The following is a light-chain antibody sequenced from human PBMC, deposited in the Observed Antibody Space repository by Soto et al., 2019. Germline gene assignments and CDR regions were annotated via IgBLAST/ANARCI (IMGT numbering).Light chain of an antibody. CDR3: QQYGMSPWT. Sequence: IVLPQSPGTLSLSPGERATLSCRASQRISSSYLAWYQQSPGQAPRLLIYGASSRATGIPDRFSGSGSGTDFTLTISRLEPEDFAVYYCQQYGMSPWTFGQGTKVEI. J-gene: IGKJ1*01. CDR2: GAS. CDR1: QRISSSY. V-gene: IGKV3-20*01.